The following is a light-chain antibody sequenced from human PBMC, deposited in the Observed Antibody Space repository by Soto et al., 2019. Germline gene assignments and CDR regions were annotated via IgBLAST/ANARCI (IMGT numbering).Light chain of an antibody. J-gene: IGKJ4*01. CDR3: QQYISSPLT. CDR2: GAS. V-gene: IGKV3-20*01. Sequence: EIVMTQSPGTLSLSPGEGATLSCRASRSVNSNYLAWYQQKPGQAPSLLTYGASSRATDVPDRFSASGSGPDFALTISRLKPADVAVYYCQQYISSPLTFGGGTKVAI. CDR1: RSVNSNY.